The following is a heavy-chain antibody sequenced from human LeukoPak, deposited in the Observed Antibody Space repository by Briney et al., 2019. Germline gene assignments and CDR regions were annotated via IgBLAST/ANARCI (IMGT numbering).Heavy chain of an antibody. V-gene: IGHV4-4*03. Sequence: PETLSLTCAVSGGSISSSNWWSWVRQPPGKGLEWIGSIYYSGSTYYNPSLKSRVTISVDTSKNQFSLKLSSVTAADTAVYYCARGAWDYGDGGLGYWGQGTLVTVSS. CDR1: GGSISSSNW. J-gene: IGHJ4*02. CDR2: IYYSGST. CDR3: ARGAWDYGDGGLGY. D-gene: IGHD4-17*01.